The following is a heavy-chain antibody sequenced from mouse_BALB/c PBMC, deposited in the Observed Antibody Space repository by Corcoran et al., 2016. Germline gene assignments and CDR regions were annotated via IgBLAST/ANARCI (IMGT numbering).Heavy chain of an antibody. D-gene: IGHD2-14*01. CDR3: ARPYRYEGFDV. CDR1: GFNIKDTY. J-gene: IGHJ1*01. CDR2: IDPANGNT. Sequence: EVQLQQSGAELVKPGASVKLSCTASGFNIKDTYMHWVKQRPEQGLEWIGRIDPANGNTKYDPKFQGKATITADTSSNTAYLQLSSLTSEDTAVYYWARPYRYEGFDVWGAGTTVTVSS. V-gene: IGHV14-3*02.